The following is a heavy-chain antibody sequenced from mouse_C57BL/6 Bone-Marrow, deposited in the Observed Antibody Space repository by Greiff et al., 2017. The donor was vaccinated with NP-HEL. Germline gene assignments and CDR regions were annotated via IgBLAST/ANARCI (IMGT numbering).Heavy chain of an antibody. Sequence: VQLQQPGAELVKPGASVKLSCKASGYTFTSYWMHWVKQRPGQGLEWIGMIHPNSGSTNYNEKFKSKATLTVDKSSSTAYMQLSSLTSEDSAVYYGARWAVVATKDDWGQGTTLTVSS. D-gene: IGHD1-1*01. CDR3: ARWAVVATKDD. V-gene: IGHV1-64*01. J-gene: IGHJ2*01. CDR2: IHPNSGST. CDR1: GYTFTSYW.